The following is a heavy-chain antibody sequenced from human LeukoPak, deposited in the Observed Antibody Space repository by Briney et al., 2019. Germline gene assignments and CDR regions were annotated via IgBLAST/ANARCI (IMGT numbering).Heavy chain of an antibody. J-gene: IGHJ4*02. D-gene: IGHD1-26*01. CDR2: INPSGGST. CDR3: ARDGVVGGGY. CDR1: GYTFTSYY. V-gene: IGHV1-46*01. Sequence: ASVKVSCKASGYTFTSYYMHWGRQAPGQGLEWMGIINPSGGSTSYAQKFQGRVTMTSDTSTSTVYMELSSLRSEDTAVYYCARDGVVGGGYWGQGTLVTVSS.